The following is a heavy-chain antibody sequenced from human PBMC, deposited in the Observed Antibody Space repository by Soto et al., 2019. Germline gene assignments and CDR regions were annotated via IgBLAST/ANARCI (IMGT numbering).Heavy chain of an antibody. CDR2: IHCSGTT. Sequence: KTSETLSLTCTVSGGSISNYYWSWIRQSAGKGLEWIGRIHCSGTTNYNPSLKSRVSMSIDTTKNQFSLTLSSVTAADTALYFCVKDPGVRLSAWFDPWGQGILVTVSS. J-gene: IGHJ5*02. V-gene: IGHV4-4*07. CDR1: GGSISNYY. D-gene: IGHD3-10*01. CDR3: VKDPGVRLSAWFDP.